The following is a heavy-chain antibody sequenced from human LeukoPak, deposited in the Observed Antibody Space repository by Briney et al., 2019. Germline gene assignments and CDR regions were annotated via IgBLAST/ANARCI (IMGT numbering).Heavy chain of an antibody. CDR3: ARGRGIVGATTSEYDY. J-gene: IGHJ4*02. Sequence: SVRVSCKASGGTFSSYAISWVRQAPGQGLEWMGGIIPIFGTANYAQKFQGRVTITTDESTSTAYMELSSLRSEDTAVYYCARGRGIVGATTSEYDYWGQGTLVTVSS. D-gene: IGHD1-26*01. V-gene: IGHV1-69*05. CDR1: GGTFSSYA. CDR2: IIPIFGTA.